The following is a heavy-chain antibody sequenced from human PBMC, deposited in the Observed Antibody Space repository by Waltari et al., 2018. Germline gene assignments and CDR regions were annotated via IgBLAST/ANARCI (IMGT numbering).Heavy chain of an antibody. V-gene: IGHV1-69*14. CDR1: GGTFSSYA. J-gene: IGHJ3*02. CDR3: ARVSDIVVVVAAPNAFDI. D-gene: IGHD2-15*01. Sequence: QVQLVQSGAEVKKPGSSVKVSCKASGGTFSSYAISWVRQAPGQGLEWMGGIIPIFGTANDAQKFQGRVTITADKSTSTAYMELSSLRSEDTAVYYCARVSDIVVVVAAPNAFDIWGQGTMVTVSS. CDR2: IIPIFGTA.